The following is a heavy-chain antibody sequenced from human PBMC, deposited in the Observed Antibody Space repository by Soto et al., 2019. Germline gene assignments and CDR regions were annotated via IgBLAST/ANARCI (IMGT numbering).Heavy chain of an antibody. CDR3: ARVNSYGYSYYYYYGMDV. CDR1: GGSISSGGYY. Sequence: PSETLSLTCTVSGGSISSGGYYWSWIRQHPGKGLEWIGYIYYSGSTYYNPSLKSRVTISVDTSKNQFSLKLSSVTAAGTAVYYCARVNSYGYSYYYYYGMDVWGQGTTVTVSS. J-gene: IGHJ6*02. V-gene: IGHV4-31*03. CDR2: IYYSGST. D-gene: IGHD5-18*01.